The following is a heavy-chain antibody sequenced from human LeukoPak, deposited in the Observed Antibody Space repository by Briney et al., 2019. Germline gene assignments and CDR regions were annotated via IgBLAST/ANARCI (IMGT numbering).Heavy chain of an antibody. CDR3: ARGYGSSGYYYPFDY. CDR2: VYYSGST. CDR1: GGSISSYY. V-gene: IGHV4-59*01. D-gene: IGHD3-22*01. Sequence: SETLSLTCSVSGGSISSYYWSWLRQPPGKGLERIGYVYYSGSTNYNPSLKSRVTISVDTSKNQFSLKLTSVTAADTAVYYCARGYGSSGYYYPFDYWGQGTLVTVSS. J-gene: IGHJ4*02.